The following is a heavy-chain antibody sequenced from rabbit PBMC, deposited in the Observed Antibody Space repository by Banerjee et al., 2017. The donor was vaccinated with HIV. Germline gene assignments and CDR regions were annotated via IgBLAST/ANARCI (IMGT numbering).Heavy chain of an antibody. CDR3: ARGDGSAYYTYYGMDL. CDR2: IYVGSTGST. CDR1: GFSFSSSYW. Sequence: QQQLEESGGGLVKPEGSLTLTCTASGFSFSSSYWICWVRQAPGKGLEWIACIYVGSTGSTYYASWAKGRFTISKTSSTTVTLQMTSLTAADTATYFCARGDGSAYYTYYGMDLWGQGTLVTVS. D-gene: IGHD8-1*01. J-gene: IGHJ6*01. V-gene: IGHV1S45*01.